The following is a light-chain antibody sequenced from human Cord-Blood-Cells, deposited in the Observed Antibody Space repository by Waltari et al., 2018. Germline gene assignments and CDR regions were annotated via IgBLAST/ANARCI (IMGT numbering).Light chain of an antibody. CDR3: QQYGSSPPIT. CDR2: GAS. V-gene: IGKV3-20*01. J-gene: IGKJ5*01. Sequence: IVLTQSPGTLSLSPGERATLSCRASQSVSSSYLAWYQQKPGQAPRLLIYGASSRATGIPDRFSGSGSGTDFTLTISRLEPEDFAVYYCQQYGSSPPITFGQVTRLEIK. CDR1: QSVSSSY.